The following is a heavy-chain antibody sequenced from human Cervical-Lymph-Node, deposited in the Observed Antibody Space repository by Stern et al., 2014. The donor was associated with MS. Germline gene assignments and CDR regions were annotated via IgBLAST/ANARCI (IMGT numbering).Heavy chain of an antibody. J-gene: IGHJ6*02. CDR1: GGTFSTYA. D-gene: IGHD3-10*01. CDR3: ARGLASTITMDV. CDR2: IIPVFGTT. V-gene: IGHV1-69*01. Sequence: VHLVESGAEVKKPGSSVKVSCKASGGTFSTYAITWVRQASGQGLEWMGRIIPVFGTTNYAQNFQGRVTITADESTSTAYMELSSLRSEDTAIYYCARGLASTITMDVWGRGTTVTVSS.